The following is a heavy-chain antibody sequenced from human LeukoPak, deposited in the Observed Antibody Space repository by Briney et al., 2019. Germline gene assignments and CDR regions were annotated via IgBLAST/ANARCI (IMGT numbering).Heavy chain of an antibody. CDR3: AKATSPYYYDSSGPEV. CDR2: ISSSGSYI. V-gene: IGHV3-11*04. J-gene: IGHJ3*01. Sequence: GGSLRLSCAASGFTFSDYYMSWIRQAPGKGLEWVSSISSSGSYIYYADSVKGRFTISRDNAKNSLYLQMNSLRAEDTAVYYCAKATSPYYYDSSGPEVWGQGTMVTVSS. D-gene: IGHD3-22*01. CDR1: GFTFSDYY.